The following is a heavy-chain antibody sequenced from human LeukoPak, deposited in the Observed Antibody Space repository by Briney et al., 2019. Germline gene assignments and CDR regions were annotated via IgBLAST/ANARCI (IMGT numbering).Heavy chain of an antibody. CDR1: GYTFTSCD. J-gene: IGHJ4*02. Sequence: AAVKVSCKSSGYTFTSCDINWVRQATGQGLEWVGWMNPNSGNTGYAQKFQGRVTMTRNTSISTAYMELSSRRSEDTAVYYCAIGQSFGVVILDQHADYWGQGTLVTVSS. CDR2: MNPNSGNT. V-gene: IGHV1-8*01. D-gene: IGHD3-3*01. CDR3: AIGQSFGVVILDQHADY.